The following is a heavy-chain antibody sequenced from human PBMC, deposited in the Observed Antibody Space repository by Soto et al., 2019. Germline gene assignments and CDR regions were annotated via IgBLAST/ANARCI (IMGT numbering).Heavy chain of an antibody. J-gene: IGHJ4*02. V-gene: IGHV1-2*04. D-gene: IGHD6-19*01. CDR2: INPNSGGT. Sequence: ASVKVSCKASGYTFTGYYMHWVRQAPGQGLEWMGWINPNSGGTNYAQKFQGWVTITRDTSTSTAYMELSSLRSDDTAVYYWARAPYRSGPVGYWAQGTLVTVAS. CDR1: GYTFTGYY. CDR3: ARAPYRSGPVGY.